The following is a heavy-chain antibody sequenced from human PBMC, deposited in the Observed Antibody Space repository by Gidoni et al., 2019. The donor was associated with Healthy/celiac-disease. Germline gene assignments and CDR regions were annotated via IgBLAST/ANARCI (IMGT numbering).Heavy chain of an antibody. Sequence: QVQLVESCGGVVQPGRSLRLSCAASGFTFRSYGMHWVRQAPGKGLEWVAVIWYDGSNKYYADSVKGRFTISRDNSKNTLYLQMNSLRAEDTAVYYCAREYCSGGSCYPFDYWGQGTLVTVSS. V-gene: IGHV3-33*01. CDR1: GFTFRSYG. CDR3: AREYCSGGSCYPFDY. J-gene: IGHJ4*02. CDR2: IWYDGSNK. D-gene: IGHD2-15*01.